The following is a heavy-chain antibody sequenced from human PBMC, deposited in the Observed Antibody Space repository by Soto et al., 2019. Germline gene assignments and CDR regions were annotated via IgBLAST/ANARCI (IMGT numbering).Heavy chain of an antibody. CDR1: GFTFSNYA. Sequence: GGSLRLACXASGFTFSNYAMSWVRQAPGKGMEWVSAFSGSGDSTFYADSVKGRFTVSRDNSKKTLYLQLNSLRDEDTAVYYCARDAGELPVVTVGVFVFWGRGTLVTVSS. CDR3: ARDAGELPVVTVGVFVF. CDR2: FSGSGDST. D-gene: IGHD3-22*01. J-gene: IGHJ4*02. V-gene: IGHV3-23*01.